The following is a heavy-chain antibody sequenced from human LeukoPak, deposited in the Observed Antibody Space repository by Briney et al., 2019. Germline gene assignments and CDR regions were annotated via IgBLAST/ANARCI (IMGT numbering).Heavy chain of an antibody. CDR2: IQQGGSEK. CDR3: ARCHSSSSGDY. Sequence: GGSLRLSCAASGFTFSSYWMSWVRQAPGKGLEWVANIQQGGSEKYYVDSVKGQFTISRDNAKNSLFLQMNSLRAEDTAVYYCARCHSSSSGDYWGQGTLVTVSS. V-gene: IGHV3-7*03. D-gene: IGHD6-6*01. CDR1: GFTFSSYW. J-gene: IGHJ4*02.